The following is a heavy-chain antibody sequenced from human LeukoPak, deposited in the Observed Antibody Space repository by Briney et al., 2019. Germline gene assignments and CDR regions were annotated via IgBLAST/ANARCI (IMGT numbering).Heavy chain of an antibody. CDR3: ARFLVGATGGNFDY. V-gene: IGHV4-38-2*02. D-gene: IGHD1-26*01. CDR2: IYHSGST. CDR1: GGSISSYY. J-gene: IGHJ4*02. Sequence: PSETLSLTCTVSGGSISSYYWGWIRQPPGKGLEWIGSIYHSGSTYYNPSLKSRVTISVDTSKNQFSLKLSSVTAADTAVYYCARFLVGATGGNFDYWGQGTLVTVSS.